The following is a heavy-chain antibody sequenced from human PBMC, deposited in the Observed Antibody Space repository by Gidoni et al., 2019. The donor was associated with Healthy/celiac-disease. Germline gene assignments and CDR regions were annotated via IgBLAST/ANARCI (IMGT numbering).Heavy chain of an antibody. V-gene: IGHV4-59*01. CDR2: IYYSGST. D-gene: IGHD1-26*01. J-gene: IGHJ3*02. Sequence: QVQLQESGPGLVKPSETLSLTCTVSGGSISSYYWSWIRQPPGKGLEWIGYIYYSGSTNYNPSLKSRVTISVDTSKNQFSLKLSSVTAADTAVYYCARCDRQSIVGATRSAAFDIWGQGTMVTVSS. CDR3: ARCDRQSIVGATRSAAFDI. CDR1: GGSISSYY.